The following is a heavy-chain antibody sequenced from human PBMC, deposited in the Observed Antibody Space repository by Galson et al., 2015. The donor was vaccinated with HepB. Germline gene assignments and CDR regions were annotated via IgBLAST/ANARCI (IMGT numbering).Heavy chain of an antibody. V-gene: IGHV3-23*01. CDR2: ISGSGGST. CDR3: ANQVWNYHAFDI. J-gene: IGHJ3*02. CDR1: GFTFSSYA. Sequence: SLRLSCAASGFTFSSYATSWVRQAPGKGLEWVSAISGSGGSTYYADSVKGRFTISRDNSKNTLYLQMNSLRAEDTAVYYCANQVWNYHAFDIWGQGTMVTVSS. D-gene: IGHD1-7*01.